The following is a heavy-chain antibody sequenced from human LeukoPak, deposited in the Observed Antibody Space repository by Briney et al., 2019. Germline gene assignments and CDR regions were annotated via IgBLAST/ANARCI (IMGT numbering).Heavy chain of an antibody. CDR2: IYYSGST. CDR3: ARLVIREVYFDY. J-gene: IGHJ4*02. CDR1: GGSISSSSYY. V-gene: IGHV4-39*01. Sequence: SETLSLTCTVSGGSISSSSYYWGWIRQPPRKGLEWIGSIYYSGSTYYNPSLKSRVTISVDTSKSQFSLKLSSVTAADTAVYYCARLVIREVYFDYWGQGTLVTVSS.